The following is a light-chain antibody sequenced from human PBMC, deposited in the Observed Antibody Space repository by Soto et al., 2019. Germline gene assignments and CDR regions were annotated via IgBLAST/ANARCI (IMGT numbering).Light chain of an antibody. J-gene: IGLJ1*01. CDR1: TGEFKDFDS. CDR3: ASYRDPGTYV. CDR2: DFT. Sequence: QSVLAQPASLSGSPGQSITLSCTGPTGEFKDFDSVPWYQHRPGEAPELKILDFTYRPSGVSERFSGSRSGSAASLTISGLQAEDEADYYCASYRDPGTYVFGPGTKVTVL. V-gene: IGLV2-14*03.